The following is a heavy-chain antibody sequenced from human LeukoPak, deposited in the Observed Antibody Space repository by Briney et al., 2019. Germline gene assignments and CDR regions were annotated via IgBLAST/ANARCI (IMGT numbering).Heavy chain of an antibody. J-gene: IGHJ4*02. Sequence: SETLPLTCAVYGGSFSGYYWSWIRQPPGKGLEWIGEINHSGSTNYNPSLKSRVTISVDTSKNQISLKLSSVTAADTAVYYCARHPQYYYDSSGYFDYWGQGTLVTVSS. CDR3: ARHPQYYYDSSGYFDY. CDR1: GGSFSGYY. D-gene: IGHD3-22*01. CDR2: INHSGST. V-gene: IGHV4-34*01.